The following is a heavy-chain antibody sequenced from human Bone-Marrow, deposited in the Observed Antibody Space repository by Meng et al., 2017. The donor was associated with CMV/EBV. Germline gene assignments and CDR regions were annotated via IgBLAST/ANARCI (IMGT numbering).Heavy chain of an antibody. CDR1: GYTFTVYS. J-gene: IGHJ5*02. CDR2: INTITGDP. V-gene: IGHV7-4-1*02. CDR3: ARSLELNWFDP. Sequence: QGQLRQFGGEFNHPAASRMASFRPAGYTFTVYSMDWLRQAPVQGLEWMVWINTITGDPTYAQCFTGRFVFSMDTSVSTAYLQISSLKTNDTAVYDCARSLELNWFDPWGQGTLVTVSS. D-gene: IGHD1-26*01.